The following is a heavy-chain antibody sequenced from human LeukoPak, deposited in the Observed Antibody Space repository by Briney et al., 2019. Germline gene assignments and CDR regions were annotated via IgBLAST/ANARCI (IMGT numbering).Heavy chain of an antibody. J-gene: IGHJ5*02. CDR2: TYHRSKWYN. CDR1: GDSVSSNNAA. CDR3: RVRGGDSGYEKSFDP. Sequence: SQTLSLTCAITGDSVSSNNAAWNWIRQSPSRGLEWLGRTYHRSKWYNDYAVSVKSRIIINSDTSKNQFSLQLNSVTPEDKAVYYARVRGGDSGYEKSFDPWGQGTLVTVSS. D-gene: IGHD5-12*01. V-gene: IGHV6-1*01.